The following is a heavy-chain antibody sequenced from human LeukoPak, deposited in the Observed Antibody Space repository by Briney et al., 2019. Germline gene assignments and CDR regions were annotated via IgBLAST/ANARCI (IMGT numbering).Heavy chain of an antibody. V-gene: IGHV3-23*01. CDR1: GFTFSSYA. J-gene: IGHJ4*02. CDR3: ARNNWNDLGDC. D-gene: IGHD1-20*01. CDR2: ISGSGGNT. Sequence: GGSLRLSCAASGFTFSSYAMSWVRQAPGKGLEWVSAISGSGGNTYYADSVKGRFTISRDNSKNTLYLQMNSLRVEDTAVYYCARNNWNDLGDCWGQGTLVTVSS.